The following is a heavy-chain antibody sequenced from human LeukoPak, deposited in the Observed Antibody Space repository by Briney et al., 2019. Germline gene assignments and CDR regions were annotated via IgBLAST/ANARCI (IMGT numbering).Heavy chain of an antibody. Sequence: GGSLRLSCAASGFTFSSYSMNWVRQAPGKGLEWVSYISSSSGTIYYIDAVKGRFTISRDNAKNSLYLQMDSLRDEDTAVYYCARYCSGGYCYSPFSFDYWGQGTLVTVSS. J-gene: IGHJ4*02. CDR3: ARYCSGGYCYSPFSFDY. D-gene: IGHD2-15*01. V-gene: IGHV3-48*02. CDR2: ISSSSGTI. CDR1: GFTFSSYS.